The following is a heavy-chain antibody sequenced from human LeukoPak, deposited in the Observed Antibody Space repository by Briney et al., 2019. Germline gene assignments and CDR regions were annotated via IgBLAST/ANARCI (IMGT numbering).Heavy chain of an antibody. Sequence: SETLSLTCSVSGGSINSYHWSWIRQPPGKGLEWIGYIYYSGSTNYNPSLKSRVTISVDTSKNQFSLKLSSVTAADTAVYYCARVFPYYYYYMDVWGKGTTVTVAS. D-gene: IGHD2-21*01. J-gene: IGHJ6*03. V-gene: IGHV4-59*12. CDR2: IYYSGST. CDR3: ARVFPYYYYYMDV. CDR1: GGSINSYH.